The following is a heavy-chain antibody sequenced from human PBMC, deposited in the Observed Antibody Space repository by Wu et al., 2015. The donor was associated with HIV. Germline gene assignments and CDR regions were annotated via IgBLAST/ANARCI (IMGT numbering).Heavy chain of an antibody. J-gene: IGHJ6*03. D-gene: IGHD2-2*01. CDR3: ARGIVVVPAALNYYYYMDV. Sequence: QVQLVQSGAEVKKPGSSVKVSCKASGGTFSSYAISWVRQAPGQGLEWMGGIIPIFGTANYAQKFQGRVTITADESTSTAYMELSSLRSEDTAVYYCARGIVVVPAALNYYYYMDVWGQRDHGHRLL. CDR1: GGTFSSYA. CDR2: IIPIFGTA. V-gene: IGHV1-69*12.